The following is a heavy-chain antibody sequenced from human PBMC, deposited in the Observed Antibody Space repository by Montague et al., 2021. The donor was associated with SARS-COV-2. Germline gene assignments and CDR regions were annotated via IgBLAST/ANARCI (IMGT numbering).Heavy chain of an antibody. V-gene: IGHV2-5*01. CDR3: AHLIRYHDIFTGIPFDY. CDR2: IYSNDDK. J-gene: IGHJ4*02. D-gene: IGHD3-9*01. CDR1: GFSLSTPNVG. Sequence: PALVKPTQTLTLTCTFSGFSLSTPNVGVGWIRQPPGKALEWLALIYSNDDKRYSPSLQSRLTVTEDTSKNQVVLSLTNVDPVDTATYYCAHLIRYHDIFTGIPFDYWGQGTQVTVSS.